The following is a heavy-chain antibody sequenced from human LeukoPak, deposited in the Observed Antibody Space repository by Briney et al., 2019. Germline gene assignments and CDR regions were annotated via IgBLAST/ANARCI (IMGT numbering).Heavy chain of an antibody. CDR2: IIPILGIA. CDR1: GGTFSSYA. CDR3: AYDSSGYTHGGYYYYYGMDV. J-gene: IGHJ6*02. D-gene: IGHD3-22*01. V-gene: IGHV1-69*04. Sequence: GASVKVSCKASGGTFSSYAISWVRQAPGQGLEWMGRIIPILGIANYAQKFQGRVTITADKSTSTAYMELSSLRSEDTAVYYCAYDSSGYTHGGYYYYYGMDVWGQGTTVTVSS.